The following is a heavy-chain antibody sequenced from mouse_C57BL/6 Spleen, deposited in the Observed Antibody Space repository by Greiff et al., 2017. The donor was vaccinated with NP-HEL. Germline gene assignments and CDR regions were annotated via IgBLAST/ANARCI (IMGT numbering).Heavy chain of an antibody. J-gene: IGHJ2*01. CDR2: ISSGSSTI. D-gene: IGHD4-1*01. CDR1: GFTFSDYG. V-gene: IGHV5-17*01. Sequence: EVKVVESGGGLVKPGGSLKLSCAASGFTFSDYGMHWVRQAPEKGLEWVAYISSGSSTIYYADTVKGRFTISRDNAKNTLFLQMTSLRSEDTAMYYCARGQANWDYFDYWGQGTTLTVSS. CDR3: ARGQANWDYFDY.